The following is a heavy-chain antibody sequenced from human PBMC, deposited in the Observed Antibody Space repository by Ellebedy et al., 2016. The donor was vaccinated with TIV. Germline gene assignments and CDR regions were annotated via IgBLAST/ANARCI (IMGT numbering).Heavy chain of an antibody. CDR1: GFTFSTYW. D-gene: IGHD3-10*01. V-gene: IGHV3-74*01. CDR3: ATDEGIY. Sequence: GESLKISCAASGFTFSTYWMHWVRQAPGKGLMWVSRINTDGSSTGYADSVKGRFTISRDNAKNTLYLQMNGLRAEDTAVYYCATDEGIYWGQGTLVTVSS. CDR2: INTDGSST. J-gene: IGHJ4*02.